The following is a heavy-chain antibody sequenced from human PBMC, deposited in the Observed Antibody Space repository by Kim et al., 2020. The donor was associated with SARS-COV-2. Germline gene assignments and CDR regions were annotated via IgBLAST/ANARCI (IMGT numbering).Heavy chain of an antibody. Sequence: YNDYAVSVKSRITINPDTSKNQFSLQLNSVTPVDTAVYYCARRHQQLFDYWGQGTLVTVSS. D-gene: IGHD6-13*01. J-gene: IGHJ4*02. CDR2: YN. CDR3: ARRHQQLFDY. V-gene: IGHV6-1*01.